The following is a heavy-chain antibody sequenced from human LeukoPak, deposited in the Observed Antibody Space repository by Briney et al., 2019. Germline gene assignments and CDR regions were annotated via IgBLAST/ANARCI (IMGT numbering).Heavy chain of an antibody. CDR2: IYTSGNI. V-gene: IGHV4-4*07. Sequence: PSETLSLTCTVSGGSISSYYWSWLRQPAGKGLEWIGRIYTSGNINYNPSLKSRVTISVYKSKNQFSLKLTSVTAADTAVYYCARDVVGSIDYWGQATLVTVSS. CDR3: ARDVVGSIDY. CDR1: GGSISSYY. D-gene: IGHD2-21*01. J-gene: IGHJ4*02.